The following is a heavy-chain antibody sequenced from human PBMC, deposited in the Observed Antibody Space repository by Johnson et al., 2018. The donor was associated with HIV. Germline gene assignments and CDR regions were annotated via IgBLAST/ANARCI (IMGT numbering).Heavy chain of an antibody. CDR3: ARPRTRYNWNFSGDAFDI. CDR2: IWYDGSNK. D-gene: IGHD1-7*01. V-gene: IGHV3-33*01. CDR1: GFTFSSYG. J-gene: IGHJ3*02. Sequence: QMMLVESGGGVVQPGRSLRLSCAASGFTFSSYGMHWVRQAPGKGLEWVAVIWYDGSNKYYADSVKGRFTISRDNSKNTLYLQMNSLRAEDTAVYHCARPRTRYNWNFSGDAFDICGQGTMVTVSS.